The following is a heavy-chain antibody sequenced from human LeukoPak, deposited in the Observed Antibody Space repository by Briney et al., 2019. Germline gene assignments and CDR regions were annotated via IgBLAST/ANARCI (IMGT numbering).Heavy chain of an antibody. Sequence: SETLSLTCTVSGDSISNYYWSWIRQPPGGGLEWIGYIYYSVSTTYNPSLKSRVTISLDMSKNQFSLKLTSVTAADTAVYYCARLVYHGSGTYRFYYFDYWGQGTLVTVSS. J-gene: IGHJ4*02. CDR2: IYYSVST. CDR1: GDSISNYY. V-gene: IGHV4-59*01. D-gene: IGHD3-10*01. CDR3: ARLVYHGSGTYRFYYFDY.